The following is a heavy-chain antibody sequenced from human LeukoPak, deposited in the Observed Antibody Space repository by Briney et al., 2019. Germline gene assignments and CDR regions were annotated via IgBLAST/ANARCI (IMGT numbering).Heavy chain of an antibody. V-gene: IGHV4-39*07. CDR1: GGSISSSSYY. CDR2: IFNSGST. CDR3: ARDLSGYSYGFRGDY. J-gene: IGHJ4*02. D-gene: IGHD5-18*01. Sequence: SETLSLTCTVSGGSISSSSYYWGWIRQPPGKGLEWIGSIFNSGSTYYNPSLKSRVTISVDTSKNQFSLKLSSVTAADTAVYYCARDLSGYSYGFRGDYWGRGTLVTVSS.